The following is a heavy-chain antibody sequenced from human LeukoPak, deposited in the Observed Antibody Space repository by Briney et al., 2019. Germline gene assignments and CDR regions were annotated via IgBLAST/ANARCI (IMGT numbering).Heavy chain of an antibody. Sequence: SETLSLTCAVYGGSFSGYYWSWIRQPPGQGGERVGQSNQSGRHNYNPSLESQVTISVDTTNNQYSLRLSSVTAADTAVYCCARGPRSTSGGHIGYYYYGRDVWGQGTTVTVSS. J-gene: IGHJ6*02. CDR3: ARGPRSTSGGHIGYYYYGRDV. CDR1: GGSFSGYY. CDR2: SNQSGRH. V-gene: IGHV4-34*01. D-gene: IGHD2-21*01.